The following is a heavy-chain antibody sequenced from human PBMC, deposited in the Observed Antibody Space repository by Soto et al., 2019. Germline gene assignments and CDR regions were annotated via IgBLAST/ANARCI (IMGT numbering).Heavy chain of an antibody. CDR2: IYHSGST. V-gene: IGHV4-4*02. CDR3: ARLYYYDSSGYYYFDY. Sequence: SETLSLTCAVSGGSISSSNWWSWVRQPPGKGLEWIGEIYHSGSTNYNPSLKSRVTISVDKSKNQFSLKLSSVTAADTAVYYCARLYYYDSSGYYYFDYWGQATLVTVSS. J-gene: IGHJ4*02. D-gene: IGHD3-22*01. CDR1: GGSISSSNW.